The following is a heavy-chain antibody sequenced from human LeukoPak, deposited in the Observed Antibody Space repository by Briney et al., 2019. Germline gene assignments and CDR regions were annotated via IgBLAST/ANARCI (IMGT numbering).Heavy chain of an antibody. CDR1: GGSFIGFH. CDR3: ARGYRVVGATRPLYYFDY. Sequence: PSETLSLTCAVYGGSFIGFHWSWIRQPPGKGLEWIGEINHSGSTNYNPSLKSRVTISLDTSKNQFSLRLSSVTAADTAMYYCARGYRVVGATRPLYYFDYWGQGTLVTVSS. J-gene: IGHJ4*02. CDR2: INHSGST. D-gene: IGHD1-26*01. V-gene: IGHV4-34*01.